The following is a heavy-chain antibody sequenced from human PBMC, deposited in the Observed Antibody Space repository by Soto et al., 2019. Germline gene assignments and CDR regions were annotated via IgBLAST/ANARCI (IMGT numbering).Heavy chain of an antibody. V-gene: IGHV3-9*01. CDR3: AKDKWELSYYFDY. Sequence: GGSLRLSCAASGFTFDDYAMHWVRQAPGKGLEWVSGISWNSGNIGYADSVKGRFTISRDNAKNSLYLQMNSLRAEDTALYYCAKDKWELSYYFDYWGQGTLVTVSS. D-gene: IGHD1-26*01. J-gene: IGHJ4*02. CDR2: ISWNSGNI. CDR1: GFTFDDYA.